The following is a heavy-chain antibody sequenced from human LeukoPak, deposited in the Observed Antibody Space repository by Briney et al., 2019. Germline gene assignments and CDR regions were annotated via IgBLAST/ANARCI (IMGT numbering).Heavy chain of an antibody. J-gene: IGHJ4*02. V-gene: IGHV4-38-2*02. Sequence: SETLSLTCTVSGYSISSGYYWGWIRQPPGKGLEWIGSIYHSGSTYYNPSLKSRVTISVDTSKNQFSLKLSSVTAADTAVYYCARDFYGVIRRDFDYWGQGTLVTVSS. CDR1: GYSISSGYY. CDR3: ARDFYGVIRRDFDY. CDR2: IYHSGST. D-gene: IGHD4-17*01.